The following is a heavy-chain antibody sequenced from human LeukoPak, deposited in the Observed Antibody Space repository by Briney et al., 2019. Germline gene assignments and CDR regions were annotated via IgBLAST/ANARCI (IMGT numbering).Heavy chain of an antibody. CDR1: GGTFSSYA. Sequence: SVKVSCKASGGTFSSYAISWVRQAPGQGLEWMGGIIPIFGTANYAQKFQGRVTITADKSTSTAYMELSSLRSEDTAVYYCASGGRGYSGYDIDYWGQGTLVTVSS. CDR3: ASGGRGYSGYDIDY. CDR2: IIPIFGTA. J-gene: IGHJ4*02. V-gene: IGHV1-69*06. D-gene: IGHD5-12*01.